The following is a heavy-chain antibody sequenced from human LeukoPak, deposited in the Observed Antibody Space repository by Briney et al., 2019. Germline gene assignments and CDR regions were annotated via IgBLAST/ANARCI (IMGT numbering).Heavy chain of an antibody. Sequence: SETLSLTCTVSGGSISSSSYYWGWIRQPPGKGLEWIGSIYYSGSTYYNPSLKSRVTISVDTSKNQFSLKLSSVTAADTAVYYCASGRVLLWFGDILPRAGMDVWGQGTTVTVSS. V-gene: IGHV4-39*07. CDR1: GGSISSSSYY. D-gene: IGHD3-10*01. CDR2: IYYSGST. J-gene: IGHJ6*02. CDR3: ASGRVLLWFGDILPRAGMDV.